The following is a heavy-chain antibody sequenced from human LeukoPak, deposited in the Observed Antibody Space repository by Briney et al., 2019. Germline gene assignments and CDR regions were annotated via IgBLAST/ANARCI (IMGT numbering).Heavy chain of an antibody. Sequence: PGGSLRLSCAASGFPFSSYAMSWVRQAPGEGLARASAISGSGSTYYAESVKGRFLITGENSKDALYLQMNSVRAEDTAVYYCAKDGDIVVVPAVKPHFDYWGQGTLVTVSS. CDR1: GFPFSSYA. J-gene: IGHJ4*02. V-gene: IGHV3-23*01. CDR3: AKDGDIVVVPAVKPHFDY. CDR2: ISGSGST. D-gene: IGHD2-2*01.